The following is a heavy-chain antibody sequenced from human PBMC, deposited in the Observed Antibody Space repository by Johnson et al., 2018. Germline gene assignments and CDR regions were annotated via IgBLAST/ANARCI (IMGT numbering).Heavy chain of an antibody. D-gene: IGHD6-13*01. CDR1: GFTFSSYW. V-gene: IGHV3-7*01. Sequence: VQLVESGGVVVQPGGSLRLSCAASGFTFSSYWMSWVRQAPGKGLEWVANIKQDGSNKYYADSVKGRFTISRDNSKNTLYLQMNSGGAEDTAGDYCAKERGSSWYTLRDCYYYMDGWGKGTTVTVSS. J-gene: IGHJ6*03. CDR3: AKERGSSWYTLRDCYYYMDG. CDR2: IKQDGSNK.